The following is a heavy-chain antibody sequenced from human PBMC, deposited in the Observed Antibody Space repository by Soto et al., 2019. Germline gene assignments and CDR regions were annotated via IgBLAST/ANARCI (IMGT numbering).Heavy chain of an antibody. D-gene: IGHD3-22*01. J-gene: IGHJ4*02. V-gene: IGHV4-31*03. CDR3: ARHSEVVVITTPPDY. CDR1: GGSIRSGGYY. CDR2: IYYSGNT. Sequence: PSETLSLTCTVSGGSIRSGGYYWSWVRQNPRRGLEWIGNIYYSGNTYYNPSLKSRLTISVDTSKNQFSLNLSSVTAADTAVYYCARHSEVVVITTPPDYWGQGTLVTVSS.